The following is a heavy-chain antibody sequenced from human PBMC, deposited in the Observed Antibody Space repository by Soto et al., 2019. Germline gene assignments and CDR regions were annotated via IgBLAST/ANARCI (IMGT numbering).Heavy chain of an antibody. Sequence: SETLSLTCAVYGGSFSGYYWSWIRQPPGKGLEWIGEINHSGSTNYNPSLKSRVTISVDTSKNQFSLKLSSVTAADTAVYYCARRVLVRSAVDYWGQGTLVTVSS. J-gene: IGHJ4*02. CDR1: GGSFSGYY. CDR2: INHSGST. V-gene: IGHV4-34*01. D-gene: IGHD6-13*01. CDR3: ARRVLVRSAVDY.